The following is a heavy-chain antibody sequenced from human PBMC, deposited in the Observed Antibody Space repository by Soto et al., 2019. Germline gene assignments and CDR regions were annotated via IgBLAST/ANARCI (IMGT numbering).Heavy chain of an antibody. CDR2: ISGSGGST. CDR3: AKGRIFDY. V-gene: IGHV3-23*01. Sequence: GGSLRLSCAASGFTFTTYAMIWVRQAPGKGLEWVSGISGSGGSTYYADSVKGRFTISRDNSQNTLYLQMNSLRAEDTAVYYCAKGRIFDYWGQGTLVTVSS. CDR1: GFTFTTYA. J-gene: IGHJ4*02.